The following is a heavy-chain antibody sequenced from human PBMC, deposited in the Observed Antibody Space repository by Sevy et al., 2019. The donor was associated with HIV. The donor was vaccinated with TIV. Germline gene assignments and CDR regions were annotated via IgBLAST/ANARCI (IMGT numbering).Heavy chain of an antibody. J-gene: IGHJ6*02. CDR3: ARERLGITISAEWGGGMDV. V-gene: IGHV3-33*01. CDR2: IRYDGSNK. CDR1: GFTLSSYG. D-gene: IGHD3-3*01. Sequence: GGSLRLSCAASGFTLSSYGMHWVRQAPGKGLGWVAVIRYDGSNKYYADSVKGRFTISRDNSKNTLYLQMNSLRAEDTAVYYCARERLGITISAEWGGGMDVWGQGTTVTVSS.